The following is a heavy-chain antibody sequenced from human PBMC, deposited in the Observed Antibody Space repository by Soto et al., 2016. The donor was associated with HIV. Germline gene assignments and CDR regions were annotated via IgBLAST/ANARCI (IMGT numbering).Heavy chain of an antibody. CDR1: GFTFSSYD. Sequence: EVQLVESGGGLVQPGGSLRLSCAASGFTFSSYDMHWVRQATGKGLEWVSAIGTAGDTYYPGSVKGRFTISRENAKNSLYLQMNSLRAGDTAVYYCARAGMVRGPRAPWNWFDPVGPGTLVHRLL. D-gene: IGHD3-10*01. CDR3: ARAGMVRGPRAPWNWFDP. CDR2: IGTAGDT. J-gene: IGHJ5*02. V-gene: IGHV3-13*04.